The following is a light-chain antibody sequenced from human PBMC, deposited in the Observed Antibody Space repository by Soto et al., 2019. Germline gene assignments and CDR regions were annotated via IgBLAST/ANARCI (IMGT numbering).Light chain of an antibody. CDR1: SSNIGAGYD. CDR3: QSYDSSLSGSRV. V-gene: IGLV1-40*01. CDR2: GNS. Sequence: QSALTQPPSVSGAPGQRVTISCTGSSSNIGAGYDVHWYQQLPGTAPKLLIYGNSNRPSGVPDRFSGSKSGTSASLAITGLQAEVEADYYCQSYDSSLSGSRVFGTGTKVTVL. J-gene: IGLJ1*01.